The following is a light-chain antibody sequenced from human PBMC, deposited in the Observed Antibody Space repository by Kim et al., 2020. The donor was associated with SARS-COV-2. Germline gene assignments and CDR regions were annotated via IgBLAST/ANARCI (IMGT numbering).Light chain of an antibody. CDR2: AAS. Sequence: ASVGDRVTITCRASQGISNYLAWYQQKPGKVPKLLIYAASALRSGVPSRFSDSGSGTDFTLTITSLQPEDVAVYYCQQCKGAPWTFGHGTKVDIK. V-gene: IGKV1-27*01. J-gene: IGKJ1*01. CDR3: QQCKGAPWT. CDR1: QGISNY.